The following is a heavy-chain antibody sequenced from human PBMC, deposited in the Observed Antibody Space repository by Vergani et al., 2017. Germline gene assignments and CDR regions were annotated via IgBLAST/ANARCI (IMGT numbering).Heavy chain of an antibody. J-gene: IGHJ4*02. Sequence: EVQLLESGGGLVQPGGSLRLSCAASGFTFSSYAMSWVRQAPGKGLEWVSAISGSGGSTYYADSVKGRFTISRDNSKNTLYLQMNSLRAEGTAVYYCAKAFLSRFIVGATTIDYWGQGTLVTVSS. CDR1: GFTFSSYA. CDR2: ISGSGGST. D-gene: IGHD1-26*01. V-gene: IGHV3-23*01. CDR3: AKAFLSRFIVGATTIDY.